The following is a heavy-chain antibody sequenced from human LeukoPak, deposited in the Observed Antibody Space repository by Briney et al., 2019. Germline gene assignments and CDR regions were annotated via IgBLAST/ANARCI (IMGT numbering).Heavy chain of an antibody. J-gene: IGHJ5*02. D-gene: IGHD3-10*02. Sequence: SETLSLTCTVSGGSISSSSYYWGWIRQPPGKGLEWIGSIYYSGSTYYNPSLKSRVTISVDTSKNQFSLKLSSVTAADTAVYYCARNIRMIGGIPSSSWGQGTLVTVSS. CDR2: IYYSGST. V-gene: IGHV4-39*07. CDR1: GGSISSSSYY. CDR3: ARNIRMIGGIPSSS.